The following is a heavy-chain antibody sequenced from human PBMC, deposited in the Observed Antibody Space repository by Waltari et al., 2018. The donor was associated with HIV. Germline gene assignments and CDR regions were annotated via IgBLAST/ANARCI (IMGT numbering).Heavy chain of an antibody. V-gene: IGHV3-30*18. Sequence: QVQLVESGGGVVQPGRSLRLSCAASGFTFSSYAMHWVRQAPGKGLEWVSVRSDYGDNKYYADSVKGLFTISRDNSKNTLYLQMNSLRAEDTAVYYCAKGASGWSPGYWGQGTLVTVSS. CDR2: RSDYGDNK. CDR3: AKGASGWSPGY. D-gene: IGHD6-19*01. J-gene: IGHJ4*02. CDR1: GFTFSSYA.